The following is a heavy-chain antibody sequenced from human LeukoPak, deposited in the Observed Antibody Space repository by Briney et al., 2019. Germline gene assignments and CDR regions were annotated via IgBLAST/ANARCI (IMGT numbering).Heavy chain of an antibody. V-gene: IGHV3-48*04. D-gene: IGHD3-3*01. CDR3: ARDSDFWSGYWQYFDY. J-gene: IGHJ4*02. Sequence: GGSLRLSCAASGFTFSSYAMHWVRQAPGKGLEWVSYISSSGSTIYYADSVKGRFTISRDNAKNSLYLQMNSLRAEDTAVYYCARDSDFWSGYWQYFDYWGQGTLVTVSS. CDR1: GFTFSSYA. CDR2: ISSSGSTI.